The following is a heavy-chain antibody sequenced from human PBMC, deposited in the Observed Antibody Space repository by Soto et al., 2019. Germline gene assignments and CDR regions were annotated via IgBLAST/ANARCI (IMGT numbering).Heavy chain of an antibody. CDR1: GFTFSNYA. Sequence: PGGSLRLSCAASGFTFSNYAMSWVRQAPGKGLDWVSAIGGGGITTYYADSVKGRFTISRDNSRNTLYLQMSSLRAEDTAVYYCAKGSGGFRPYYFDSWGQGTRVTVSS. CDR2: IGGGGITT. J-gene: IGHJ4*02. D-gene: IGHD2-15*01. V-gene: IGHV3-23*01. CDR3: AKGSGGFRPYYFDS.